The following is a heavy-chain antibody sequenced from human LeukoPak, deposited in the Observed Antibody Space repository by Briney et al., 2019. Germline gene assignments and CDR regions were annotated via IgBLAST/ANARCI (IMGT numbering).Heavy chain of an antibody. J-gene: IGHJ6*03. V-gene: IGHV3-30*04. CDR1: GFTFSSYA. D-gene: IGHD1-26*01. CDR2: ISFDASNK. CDR3: AKAQGRDYYYYMDV. Sequence: GGSLGLSCAASGFTFSSYAMHWVRQAPGKGLEWVAVISFDASNKYYADSVKGRFTISRDNSKNTLYLQMNSLRAEDTAVYYCAKAQGRDYYYYMDVWGKGTTVTVSS.